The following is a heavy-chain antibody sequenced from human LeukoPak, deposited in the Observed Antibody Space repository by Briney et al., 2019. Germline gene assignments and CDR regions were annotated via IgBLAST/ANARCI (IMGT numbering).Heavy chain of an antibody. CDR2: NE. V-gene: IGHV3-30*12. CDR3: ARAGELRYMDV. D-gene: IGHD3-16*01. Sequence: GGSLRLSCAASGFTFSSYGMHWVRQAPGKGLEWVSFNEYYADSVRGRFTISRDNSKNTLYLQMNSLRADDTAIYYCARAGELRYMDVWGKGTAVTVSS. J-gene: IGHJ6*03. CDR1: GFTFSSYG.